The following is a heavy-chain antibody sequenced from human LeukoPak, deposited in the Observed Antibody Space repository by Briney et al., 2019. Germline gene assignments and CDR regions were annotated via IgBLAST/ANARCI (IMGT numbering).Heavy chain of an antibody. D-gene: IGHD6-13*01. J-gene: IGHJ4*02. V-gene: IGHV3-53*01. CDR1: GFTVSSNY. Sequence: PGGSLRLSCAASGFTVSSNYMSWVRQAPGKGLEWVSVIYSGGSTYYADSVKGRFTISRDSSKNTLYLQMNSLRAEDTAVYYCAKVMASGTSFFDYWGQGTLVTVSS. CDR2: IYSGGST. CDR3: AKVMASGTSFFDY.